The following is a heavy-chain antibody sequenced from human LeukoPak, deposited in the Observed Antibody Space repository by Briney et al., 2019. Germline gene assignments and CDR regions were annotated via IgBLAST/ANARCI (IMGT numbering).Heavy chain of an antibody. V-gene: IGHV1-2*02. Sequence: AAVKVSCKASGYTFTSYYIHWVRQAPGQGPEWMGWINPNRAVTNYAQKFQGRVTMTSDTSITTAYMELGSLRSDDTAVYYCARDYGFLPRYCSGDNCYSDVGDFWGQGTLVTVSS. CDR3: ARDYGFLPRYCSGDNCYSDVGDF. CDR2: INPNRAVT. D-gene: IGHD2-15*01. J-gene: IGHJ4*02. CDR1: GYTFTSYY.